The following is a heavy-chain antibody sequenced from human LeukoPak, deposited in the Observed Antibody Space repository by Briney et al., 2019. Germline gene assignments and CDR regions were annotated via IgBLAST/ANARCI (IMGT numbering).Heavy chain of an antibody. D-gene: IGHD6-6*01. J-gene: IGHJ5*02. Sequence: SETLSHTCTVSGGSISSYYWSWIRQPPGKGLEWIGYIYYSGSTNYNPSLKSRVTISVDTSKNQFSLKLSSVTAADTAVYYCARVQRSIAGNVGWFDPWGQGTLVTVSS. CDR2: IYYSGST. CDR1: GGSISSYY. V-gene: IGHV4-59*01. CDR3: ARVQRSIAGNVGWFDP.